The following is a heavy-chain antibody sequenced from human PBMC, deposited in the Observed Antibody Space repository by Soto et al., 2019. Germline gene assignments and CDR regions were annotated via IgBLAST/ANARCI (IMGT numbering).Heavy chain of an antibody. CDR2: IIPIFGTA. CDR3: ARGPEYSSSSVVDYYYYYGMDV. J-gene: IGHJ6*02. Sequence: QVQLVQSGAEVKKPGSSVKVSCKASGGTFSSYAISWVRQAPGQGLEWMGGIIPIFGTANYAQKFQGRVTIDADESTSTGYMELSSLRSEDTAVYFCARGPEYSSSSVVDYYYYYGMDVWGQGTTVTVSS. D-gene: IGHD6-6*01. CDR1: GGTFSSYA. V-gene: IGHV1-69*01.